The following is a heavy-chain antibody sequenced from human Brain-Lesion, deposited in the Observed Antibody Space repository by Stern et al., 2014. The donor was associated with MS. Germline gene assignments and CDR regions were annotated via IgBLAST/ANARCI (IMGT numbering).Heavy chain of an antibody. Sequence: EVQLEESGGGLVKPGGSLRLSCAVSGFTFNNAWMSWVRQAPGKGLEWISRIKFNAAEKEYAEPVKGRFIISRDDSKTTLFLQMNGLITEDTAVYFCGADVSYQGSGEIDFWGQGTLVTVSS. D-gene: IGHD3-10*01. CDR3: GADVSYQGSGEIDF. V-gene: IGHV3-15*01. CDR2: IKFNAAEK. CDR1: GFTFNNAW. J-gene: IGHJ4*02.